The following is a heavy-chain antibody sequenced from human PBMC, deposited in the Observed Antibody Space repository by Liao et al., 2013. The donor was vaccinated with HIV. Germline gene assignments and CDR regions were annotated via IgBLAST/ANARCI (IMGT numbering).Heavy chain of an antibody. D-gene: IGHD3-9*01. Sequence: QVQLQQWGAGLLKPSETLSLTCAVYGGSFSGYYWSWIRQPPGKGLEWIGEINHSGTTNYNPSLKSRVTISLDTSKNQFSLKLTSVTAADTAVYYCARDAYFDWDNWFDPWARNPGHRLL. J-gene: IGHJ5*02. CDR2: INHSGTT. CDR3: ARDAYFDWDNWFDP. V-gene: IGHV4-34*01. CDR1: GGSFSGYY.